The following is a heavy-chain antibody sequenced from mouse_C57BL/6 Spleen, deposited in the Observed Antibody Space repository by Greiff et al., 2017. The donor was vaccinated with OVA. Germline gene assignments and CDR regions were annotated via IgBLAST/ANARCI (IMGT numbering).Heavy chain of an antibody. CDR3: ARLYSNYGDWYFDV. CDR2: INPNYGTT. CDR1: GYSFTDYN. D-gene: IGHD2-5*01. V-gene: IGHV1-39*01. Sequence: VQLKESGPELVKPGASVKISCKASGYSFTDYNMNWVKQSNGKSLEWIGVINPNYGTTSYNQKFKGKATLTVDQSSSTAYMQLNSLTSEDSAVYYCARLYSNYGDWYFDVWGTGTTVTVSS. J-gene: IGHJ1*03.